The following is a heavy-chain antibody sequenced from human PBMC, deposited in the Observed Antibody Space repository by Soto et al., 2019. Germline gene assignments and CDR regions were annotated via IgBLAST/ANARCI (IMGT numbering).Heavy chain of an antibody. D-gene: IGHD5-18*01. Sequence: QVQLQESGPGLVKPSQTLSLTCTVSGGSINIGGYCWSWIRQHPGKGLDWIGCISYGGSTSYIPSLKSRVTISVDTSKNQFSLKLTSVTAADTAVYYCSRGILVWGQGALITVSS. CDR3: SRGILV. CDR2: ISYGGST. J-gene: IGHJ4*02. CDR1: GGSINIGGYC. V-gene: IGHV4-31*03.